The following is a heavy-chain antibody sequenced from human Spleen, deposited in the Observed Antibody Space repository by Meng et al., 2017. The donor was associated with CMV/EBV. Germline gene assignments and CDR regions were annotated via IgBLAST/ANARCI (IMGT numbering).Heavy chain of an antibody. CDR3: ARSRDGYNFVLGY. CDR1: GFSLSDYY. Sequence: GESLKISCAASGFSLSDYYMSWIRQAPGKGLEWISYISNSGTTTYYADSVKGRFTISRDNSKNRLYMEMNSLTAEDTAMYFCARSRDGYNFVLGYWGQGTLVTVSS. CDR2: ISNSGTTT. V-gene: IGHV3-11*01. J-gene: IGHJ4*02. D-gene: IGHD5-24*01.